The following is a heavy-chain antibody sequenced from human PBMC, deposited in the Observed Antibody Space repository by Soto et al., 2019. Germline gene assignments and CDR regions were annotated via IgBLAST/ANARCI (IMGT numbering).Heavy chain of an antibody. CDR1: GFTFNYYW. Sequence: EVQLVESEGGLVQRGGSLRLSCAASGFTFNYYWMHWVRQAPGQGLVWVSHIHSDGSTTTYADSVKGRFTISRDNAKNTLYLKMKGLRAEDRAVYQCVRGDSGCFDLWGQGSTVTVSS. CDR2: IHSDGSTT. V-gene: IGHV3-74*01. J-gene: IGHJ3*01. CDR3: VRGDSGCFDL. D-gene: IGHD3-16*01.